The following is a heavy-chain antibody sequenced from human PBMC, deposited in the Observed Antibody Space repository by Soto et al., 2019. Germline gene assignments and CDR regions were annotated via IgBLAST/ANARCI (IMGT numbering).Heavy chain of an antibody. CDR3: SPLEAYYDASGKDY. D-gene: IGHD3-22*01. Sequence: GGSLRLSCAPSGFTFSSYAMSWVRQAPGKGLEWVSAISGSGGTTYYADSVKGRFTISRDNSKNTPYLQMNSLKTEDTAVYYCSPLEAYYDASGKDYWGQGTLVTVSS. CDR2: ISGSGGTT. CDR1: GFTFSSYA. V-gene: IGHV3-23*01. J-gene: IGHJ4*02.